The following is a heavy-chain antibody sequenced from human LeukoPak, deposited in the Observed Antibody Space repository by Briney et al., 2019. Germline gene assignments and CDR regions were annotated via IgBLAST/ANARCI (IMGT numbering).Heavy chain of an antibody. D-gene: IGHD5-24*01. Sequence: GGSLRLSCAASGFTFSSYAMSWVRQAPGKGLEWVSAISGSGGSTFYADSVKGRFTISRDNSKNTLYLQMNSLRAEDTAVYYCAKTFRWLQFRYFDYWGQGTLVTVSS. V-gene: IGHV3-23*01. CDR3: AKTFRWLQFRYFDY. J-gene: IGHJ4*02. CDR2: ISGSGGST. CDR1: GFTFSSYA.